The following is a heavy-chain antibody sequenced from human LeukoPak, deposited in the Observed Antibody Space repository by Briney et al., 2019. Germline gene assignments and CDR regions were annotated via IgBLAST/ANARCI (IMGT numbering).Heavy chain of an antibody. J-gene: IGHJ4*02. CDR3: AGGTDTDYFDY. CDR2: IYYSGST. V-gene: IGHV4-59*02. D-gene: IGHD2-15*01. CDR1: GGSVRSYY. Sequence: SETLSLTRTVSGGSVRSYYWSWVRQPPGKGVEWIGYIYYSGSTDYNPSLKSRVTISVDTSKNQFSLKLSSVTAADTAVYYCAGGTDTDYFDYWGQGTLVTVSS.